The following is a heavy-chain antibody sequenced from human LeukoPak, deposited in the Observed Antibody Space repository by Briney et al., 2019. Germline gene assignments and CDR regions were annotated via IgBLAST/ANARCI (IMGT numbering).Heavy chain of an antibody. V-gene: IGHV4-59*01. CDR1: GGSISSYY. J-gene: IGHJ4*02. D-gene: IGHD3-22*01. CDR2: IYYSGST. Sequence: SSETLSLTCTVSGGSISSYYWSWIRQPPGKGLEWIGYIYYSGSTNYNPSLKSRVTISVDTSKNQFSLKLSSVTAADTAVYYCAREALNAYDSSGYYAWGQRTLVTVSS. CDR3: AREALNAYDSSGYYA.